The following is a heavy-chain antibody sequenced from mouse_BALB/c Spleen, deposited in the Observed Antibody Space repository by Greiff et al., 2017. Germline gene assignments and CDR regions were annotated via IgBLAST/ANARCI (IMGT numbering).Heavy chain of an antibody. V-gene: IGHV1S56*01. CDR1: GYTFTSYY. J-gene: IGHJ4*01. Sequence: QVQLQQPGPELVKPGASVRISCKASGYTFTSYYIHWVKQRPGQGLEWIGWIYPGNVNTKYNEKFKGKATLTADKSSSTAYMQLSSLTSEDSAVYFCAREGGNYEYYAMDYWGQGTSVTVSS. CDR3: AREGGNYEYYAMDY. D-gene: IGHD2-1*01. CDR2: IYPGNVNT.